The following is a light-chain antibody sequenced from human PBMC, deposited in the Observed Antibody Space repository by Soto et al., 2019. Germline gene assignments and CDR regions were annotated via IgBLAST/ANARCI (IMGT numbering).Light chain of an antibody. CDR1: SSDVGSYNR. CDR2: EVS. Sequence: QSALTQPPSVSGSPGQSVTISCTGTSSDVGSYNRVSWYQQPPGTARKLMIYEVSNRPSGVPDRISGSKSGNTASLTISGLQAEDEADYYCSSFTSISTLVFGGGTELTVL. J-gene: IGLJ2*01. V-gene: IGLV2-18*02. CDR3: SSFTSISTLV.